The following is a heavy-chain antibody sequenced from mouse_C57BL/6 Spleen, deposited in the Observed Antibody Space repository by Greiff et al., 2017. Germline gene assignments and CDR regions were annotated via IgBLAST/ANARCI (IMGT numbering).Heavy chain of an antibody. CDR3: AAYYYGSSLMDY. J-gene: IGHJ4*01. V-gene: IGHV1-50*01. Sequence: QVQLQQSGAELVKPGASVKLSCKASGYTFTSYWMQWVKQRPGQGLEWIGEIDPSDSYTNYNQKFKGKATLTVDPSSSTAYMQLSSLTSEDSAVYYCAAYYYGSSLMDYWGQGTSVTVSS. CDR1: GYTFTSYW. CDR2: IDPSDSYT. D-gene: IGHD1-1*01.